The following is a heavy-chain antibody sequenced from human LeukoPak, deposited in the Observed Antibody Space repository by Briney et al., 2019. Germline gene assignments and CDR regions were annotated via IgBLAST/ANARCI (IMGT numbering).Heavy chain of an antibody. CDR1: GFTSGFTFSDYA. D-gene: IGHD2/OR15-2a*01. CDR2: IRHNGIAQ. CDR3: TKERRGWFSEH. J-gene: IGHJ1*01. V-gene: IGHV3-30*02. Sequence: GGSRRLSCVASGFTSGFTFSDYAMHWVRQAPGKGLEWVAIIRHNGIAQDYADSVQGRFTISRDNSKNTLYLQMNSLRVEDTAIYYCTKERRGWFSEHRGQGTPVTVSS.